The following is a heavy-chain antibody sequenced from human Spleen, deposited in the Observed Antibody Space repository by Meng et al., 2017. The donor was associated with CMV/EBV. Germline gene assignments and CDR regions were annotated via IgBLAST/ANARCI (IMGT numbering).Heavy chain of an antibody. CDR2: ISYDGSEK. CDR1: GFTFSSYG. Sequence: GGSLRLSCAASGFTFSSYGMHWVRQAPGKGLEWVAIISYDGSEKYYADSVKGRFTISRDNSKNTLYLQMNSLRGEDTAVYYCARDLYSSGWEYYWGQGTLVTVSS. J-gene: IGHJ4*02. V-gene: IGHV3-30*19. CDR3: ARDLYSSGWEYY. D-gene: IGHD6-19*01.